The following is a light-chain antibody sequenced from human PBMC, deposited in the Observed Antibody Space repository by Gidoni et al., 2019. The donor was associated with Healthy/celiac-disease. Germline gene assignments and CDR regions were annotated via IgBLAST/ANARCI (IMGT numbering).Light chain of an antibody. J-gene: IGKJ3*01. Sequence: EIVLTQSPGTLSLSPGERATLSCRASQSVSSSYLAWYQQKPGQAPRLLIYGASSRATGIPDRFSGSGSGTDFTLTISRLEPEDFAVYYCQQYGSSPLGTFGLGPKWISN. V-gene: IGKV3-20*01. CDR1: QSVSSSY. CDR2: GAS. CDR3: QQYGSSPLGT.